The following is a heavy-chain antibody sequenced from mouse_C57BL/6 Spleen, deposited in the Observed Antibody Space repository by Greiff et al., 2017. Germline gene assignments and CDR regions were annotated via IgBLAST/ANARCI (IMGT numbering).Heavy chain of an antibody. V-gene: IGHV5-17*01. D-gene: IGHD3-2*02. CDR3: ARQAGPYWYFDV. J-gene: IGHJ1*03. CDR2: ISSGSSTI. CDR1: GFTFSDYG. Sequence: EVHLVESGGGLVKPGGSLKLSCAASGFTFSDYGMHWVRQAPEKGLEWVAYISSGSSTIYYADTVKGRFTISRDNAKNTLFLQMTSLRSEDTAMYYCARQAGPYWYFDVWGTGTTVTVSS.